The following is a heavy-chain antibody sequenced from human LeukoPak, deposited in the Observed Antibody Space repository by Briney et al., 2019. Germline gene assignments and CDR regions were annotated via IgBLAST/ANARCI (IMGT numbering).Heavy chain of an antibody. J-gene: IGHJ4*02. D-gene: IGHD2-2*01. V-gene: IGHV3-30*02. CDR3: AKDREDIVVVPAAIGY. Sequence: PGGSLRLSCAASGFTFSSYGMHWVRQAPGKGLEWVAFIRYDGSNKYYADSVKGRFTISRDNSKNTLYLQMNSLRAEDTAVYYCAKDREDIVVVPAAIGYWGQGTLVTVFS. CDR1: GFTFSSYG. CDR2: IRYDGSNK.